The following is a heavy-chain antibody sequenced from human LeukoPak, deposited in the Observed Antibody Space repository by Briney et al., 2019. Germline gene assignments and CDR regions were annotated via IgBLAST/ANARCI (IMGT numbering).Heavy chain of an antibody. CDR3: ARDSVEWCIFDY. D-gene: IGHD2-15*01. Sequence: GGSLRLSCAASGFTFSSHWMHWVRQAPGKGPVWVARTNRDGSSTAYADSVKGRFTISKDNAKNTLYLLMNSLRAGDTAVYYCARDSVEWCIFDYWGQGTLVTVSS. CDR1: GFTFSSHW. J-gene: IGHJ4*02. V-gene: IGHV3-74*01. CDR2: TNRDGSST.